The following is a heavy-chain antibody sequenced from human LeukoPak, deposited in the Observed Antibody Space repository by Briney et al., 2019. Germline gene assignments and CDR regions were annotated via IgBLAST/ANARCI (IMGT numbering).Heavy chain of an antibody. CDR2: IKQDGSEK. J-gene: IGHJ6*03. CDR1: GFTFSSYW. V-gene: IGHV3-7*01. CDR3: AREHSGYSGYRDYYYYYMDV. D-gene: IGHD5-12*01. Sequence: GGSLRLSCAASGFTFSSYWMSWVRQAPGKGLEWVTNIKQDGSEKYYVDSVKGRFTISRDNAKNSLYLQMNSLRAEDTAVYYCAREHSGYSGYRDYYYYYMDVWGKGTTVTVSS.